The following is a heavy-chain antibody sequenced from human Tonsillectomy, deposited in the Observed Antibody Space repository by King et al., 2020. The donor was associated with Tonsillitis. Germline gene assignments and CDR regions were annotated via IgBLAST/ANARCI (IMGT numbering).Heavy chain of an antibody. V-gene: IGHV3-74*02. CDR1: GFTFSSYW. D-gene: IGHD3-9*01. J-gene: IGHJ4*02. CDR3: TMDLTGPRDY. CDR2: INPDGSKK. Sequence: VQLVESGGGLVQTGGSLRLSCAASGFTFSSYWMHWVRQAPGKGLVWVSRINPDGSKKSYADSVKGRFTISRDNAKNTLYLQMSGLRAEDTAVYYCTMDLTGPRDYWGQGTLVTVSS.